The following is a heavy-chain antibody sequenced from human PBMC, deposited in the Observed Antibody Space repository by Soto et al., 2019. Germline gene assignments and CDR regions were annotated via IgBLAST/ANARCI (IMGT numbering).Heavy chain of an antibody. CDR3: ARSGEDDYGDQRGGFDY. D-gene: IGHD4-17*01. V-gene: IGHV4-31*03. CDR2: IYYSGST. CDR1: GGSISSGGYY. J-gene: IGHJ4*02. Sequence: PSETLSLTCTVSGGSISSGGYYWSWIRQHPGKGLEWIGYIYYSGSTYYNPSLKSRVTISVDTSKNQFSLKLSSVTAADTAVYYCARSGEDDYGDQRGGFDYWGQGTLVTVSS.